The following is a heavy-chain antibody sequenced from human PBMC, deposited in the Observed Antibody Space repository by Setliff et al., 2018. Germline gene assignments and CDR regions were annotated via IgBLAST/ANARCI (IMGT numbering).Heavy chain of an antibody. CDR2: TIPMFGTT. Sequence: SVKVSCKASGGTFSSYGISWVRQAPGQGLEWMGGTIPMFGTTSYARQFQGRVTIITDESTDTAYMQLSSLGSEDTAVYYCVREGVDSRSSTDYRYYMDVWGKGTTVTVSS. J-gene: IGHJ6*03. D-gene: IGHD3-22*01. V-gene: IGHV1-69*05. CDR3: VREGVDSRSSTDYRYYMDV. CDR1: GGTFSSYG.